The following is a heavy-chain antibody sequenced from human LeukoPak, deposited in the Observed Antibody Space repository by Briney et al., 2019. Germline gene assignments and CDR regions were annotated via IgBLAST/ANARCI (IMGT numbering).Heavy chain of an antibody. Sequence: GSLRLSCTASGLTFSTSGFNWVRQPPGKGLEWIGEINHRGSTNCNPSLKSRLTISVDTSKNQFSLKLTSVTAADTALYYCARGGYWRFDYWGQGDLVTVSS. V-gene: IGHV4-34*01. J-gene: IGHJ4*02. CDR2: INHRGST. D-gene: IGHD6-13*01. CDR3: ARGGYWRFDY. CDR1: GLTFSTSG.